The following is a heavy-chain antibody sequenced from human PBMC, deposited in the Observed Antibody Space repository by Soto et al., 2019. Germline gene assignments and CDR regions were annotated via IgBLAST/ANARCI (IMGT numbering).Heavy chain of an antibody. CDR3: AREEGYCNGGPCYRGAFDF. CDR1: GFTFSDYS. J-gene: IGHJ3*01. CDR2: IGNSNNPT. Sequence: EVQLVESGGGLVKPGGSPRLSCAASGFTFSDYSMLWVRQAPGKGLEWLAFIGNSNNPTFYADSVRGRFTISGDNPKNSVYLQMTSLREEDTAVYFCAREEGYCNGGPCYRGAFDFWGQGTMVTVSS. V-gene: IGHV3-21*02. D-gene: IGHD2-15*01.